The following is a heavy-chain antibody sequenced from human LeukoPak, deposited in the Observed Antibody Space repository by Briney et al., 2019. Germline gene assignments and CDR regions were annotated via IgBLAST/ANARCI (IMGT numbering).Heavy chain of an antibody. CDR1: GYSISSGYY. V-gene: IGHV4-38-2*02. J-gene: IGHJ4*02. D-gene: IGHD2-15*01. CDR2: IYHSGST. CDR3: ARVSDIVVVVAATGVDY. Sequence: SETLSLTCTVSGYSISSGYYWGWIRQPPGKGLEWIGSIYHSGSTYYNPSLKSRVTISVDTSKNQFSLKLSSVTAADTAVYYCARVSDIVVVVAATGVDYWGQGTLVTVSS.